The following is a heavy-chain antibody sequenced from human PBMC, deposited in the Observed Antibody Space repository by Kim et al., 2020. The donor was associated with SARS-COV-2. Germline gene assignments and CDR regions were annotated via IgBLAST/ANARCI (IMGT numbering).Heavy chain of an antibody. CDR3: ARGQGGGDYRHGVDY. CDR2: INAGNGNT. J-gene: IGHJ4*02. CDR1: GYTFTSYA. Sequence: ASVKVSCKASGYTFTSYAMHWVRQAPGQRLEWMGWINAGNGNTKYSQKFQGRVTITRDTSASTAYMELSSLRSEDTAVYYCARGQGGGDYRHGVDYWGQGTLVTVSS. V-gene: IGHV1-3*01. D-gene: IGHD4-17*01.